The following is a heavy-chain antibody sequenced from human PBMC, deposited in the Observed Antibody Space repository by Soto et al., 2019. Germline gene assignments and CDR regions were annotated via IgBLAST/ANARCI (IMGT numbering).Heavy chain of an antibody. CDR3: ARVKTGRGTCDVWGSYRTSYYFDY. CDR1: GGSISSGGYS. D-gene: IGHD3-16*02. V-gene: IGHV4-30-2*01. Sequence: QLQLQESGSGLVKPSQTLSLTCAVSGGSISSGGYSWSWIRQPPGKGLEWIGYIYHSGSTYYNPYLKSRVTIPVDGSKDQFSLKLSSVTAADTAVYYCARVKTGRGTCDVWGSYRTSYYFDYWGQGTLVTVSS. J-gene: IGHJ4*02. CDR2: IYHSGST.